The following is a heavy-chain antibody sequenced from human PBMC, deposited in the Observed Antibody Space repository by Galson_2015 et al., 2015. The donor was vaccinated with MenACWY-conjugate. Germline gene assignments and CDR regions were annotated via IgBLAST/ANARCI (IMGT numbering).Heavy chain of an antibody. J-gene: IGHJ5*02. CDR2: IIPILGIA. Sequence: VSCKASGGTFSSYTISWVRQAPGQGLEWMGRIIPILGIANYAQKFQGRVTITADKSTSTAYMELSSLRSEDTAVYYCARDSANMVRGVMTNWFDPWGQGTLVTVSS. CDR1: GGTFSSYT. D-gene: IGHD3-10*01. CDR3: ARDSANMVRGVMTNWFDP. V-gene: IGHV1-69*04.